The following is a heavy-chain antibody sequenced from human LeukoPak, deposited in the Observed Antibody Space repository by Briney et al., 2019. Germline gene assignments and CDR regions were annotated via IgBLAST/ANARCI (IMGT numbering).Heavy chain of an antibody. CDR3: ARGDQLYCGGDCYTDY. D-gene: IGHD2-21*02. CDR2: ISYDGSNK. V-gene: IGHV3-30-3*01. J-gene: IGHJ4*02. Sequence: GRSLRLSYAASGFTFSSYAMHWVRQAPGKGLEWVAVISYDGSNKYYADSVKGRFTISRDNSKNTLYLQMNSLRAEDTAVYYCARGDQLYCGGDCYTDYWGQGTLVTVSS. CDR1: GFTFSSYA.